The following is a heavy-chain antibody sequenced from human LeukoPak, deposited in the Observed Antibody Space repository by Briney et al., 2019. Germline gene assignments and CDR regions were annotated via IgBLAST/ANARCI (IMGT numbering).Heavy chain of an antibody. CDR3: ARGSLIVGATMPIDY. V-gene: IGHV4-34*01. D-gene: IGHD1-26*01. J-gene: IGHJ4*02. Sequence: SETLSLTCTVSGGSVSGYYWSWIRQPPGKGLEWIGEINHSGSTNYNPSLKSRVTISVDTSKNQFSLKLSSVTAADTAVYYCARGSLIVGATMPIDYWGQGTLVTVSS. CDR2: INHSGST. CDR1: GGSVSGYY.